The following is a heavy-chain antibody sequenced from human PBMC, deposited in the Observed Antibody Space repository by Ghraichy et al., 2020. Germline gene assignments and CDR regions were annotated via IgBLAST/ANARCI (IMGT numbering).Heavy chain of an antibody. Sequence: TLSLTCAISGDSVSSNSAAWNWIRQSPSRGLEWLGRTYYRSKWYNDYAVSVKSRITINPDTSKNQFSLQLNSVTPEDTAVYYCAKTRGGYCTNGVCYTFWPFDIWGQGTMVTVSS. CDR1: GDSVSSNSAA. V-gene: IGHV6-1*01. CDR2: TYYRSKWYN. CDR3: AKTRGGYCTNGVCYTFWPFDI. J-gene: IGHJ3*02. D-gene: IGHD2-8*01.